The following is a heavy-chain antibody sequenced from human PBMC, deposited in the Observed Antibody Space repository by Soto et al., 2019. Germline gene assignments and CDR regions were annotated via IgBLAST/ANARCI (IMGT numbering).Heavy chain of an antibody. D-gene: IGHD2-2*01. CDR2: LSGNSDTV. J-gene: IGHJ4*02. CDR1: GFTFDDHA. CDR3: AKDREYQLVWGYFEY. V-gene: IGHV3-9*01. Sequence: EVQLMESGGDLVQPGTSLRISCVASGFTFDDHAMHWVRRTPGRGLEWVAGLSGNSDTVGYADSVKGRFTISRDNAKNSLQLQINSLRPEDTALYYCAKDREYQLVWGYFEYWGQGTRVTVSS.